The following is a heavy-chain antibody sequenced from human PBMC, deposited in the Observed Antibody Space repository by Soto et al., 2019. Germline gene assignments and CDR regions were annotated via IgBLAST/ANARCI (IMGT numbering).Heavy chain of an antibody. V-gene: IGHV1-69*02. CDR3: ARAPNTYDRLGYYFDY. Sequence: QVQLVQSGAEVKKPGSSVKVSCKASGGTFSSYTISWVRQAPGQGLEWMGRIIPILGIANYAQKFQGRVTITAAKSTSTAYMELSSLRSQDTAVYYCARAPNTYDRLGYYFDYWGQGTLVTVSS. J-gene: IGHJ4*02. CDR2: IIPILGIA. D-gene: IGHD1-1*01. CDR1: GGTFSSYT.